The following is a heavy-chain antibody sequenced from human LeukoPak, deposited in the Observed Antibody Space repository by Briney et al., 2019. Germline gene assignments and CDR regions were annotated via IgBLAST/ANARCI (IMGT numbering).Heavy chain of an antibody. CDR2: IYWDDDK. CDR3: AHRLGYDFWRPNWFDP. J-gene: IGHJ5*02. CDR1: GFSLGTSGVG. V-gene: IGHV2-5*02. D-gene: IGHD3-3*01. Sequence: SGPTLWNPTQTLTLTFTFSGFSLGTSGVGVGWIRQPPGKALEWLALIYWDDDKRYSPSLKSRLTLTNAPSKNQVVLTMAHMDPVDTATYYCAHRLGYDFWRPNWFDPWGQGTLVTVSS.